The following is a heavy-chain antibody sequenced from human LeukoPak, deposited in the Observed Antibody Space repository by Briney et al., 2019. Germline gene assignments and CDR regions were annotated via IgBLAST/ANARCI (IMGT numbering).Heavy chain of an antibody. Sequence: GGSLRLSCAASGFTFRDAAMTWVRQAPGKGLEWVSLISFSGDNSYYADSVKGRFTISRDNSKNTLSLQMNSLRAEDTAVYYCAKDFTAMADYYYYGMDVWGQGTTVTVSS. CDR3: AKDFTAMADYYYYGMDV. J-gene: IGHJ6*02. D-gene: IGHD5-18*01. V-gene: IGHV3-23*01. CDR2: ISFSGDNS. CDR1: GFTFRDAA.